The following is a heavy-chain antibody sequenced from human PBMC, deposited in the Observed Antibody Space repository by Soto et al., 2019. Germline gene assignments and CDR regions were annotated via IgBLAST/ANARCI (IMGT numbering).Heavy chain of an antibody. CDR2: INPSGGST. D-gene: IGHD3-3*01. CDR3: ARVRVGYYDFWSGYGVGYGMDV. CDR1: GYTFTSDY. V-gene: IGHV1-46*01. Sequence: ASVKVSCKAAGYTFTSDYMHWVRQAPGQGLEWMGIINPSGGSTSYAQKFQGRVTMTRDTSTSTVYMELSSLRSEDTAVYYCARVRVGYYDFWSGYGVGYGMDVWGQGTTVTVSS. J-gene: IGHJ6*02.